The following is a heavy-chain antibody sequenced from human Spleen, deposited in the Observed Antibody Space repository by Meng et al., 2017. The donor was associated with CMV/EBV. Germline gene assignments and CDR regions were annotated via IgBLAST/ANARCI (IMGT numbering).Heavy chain of an antibody. J-gene: IGHJ4*02. CDR2: IRYGGSHE. CDR1: GFAFSSYG. CDR3: AKDLQYYYDSGDYAGAGFDY. V-gene: IGHV3-30*02. D-gene: IGHD3-22*01. Sequence: GESLKISCAASGFAFSSYGMHWVRQCPGKGLEWVAFIRYGGSHEYYGDSVKGRFTISRDNTKNTLYLQMNSLRPEDTAVYYCAKDLQYYYDSGDYAGAGFDYWGQGTLVTVSS.